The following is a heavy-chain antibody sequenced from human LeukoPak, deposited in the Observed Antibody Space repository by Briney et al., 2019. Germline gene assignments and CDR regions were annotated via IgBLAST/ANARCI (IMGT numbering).Heavy chain of an antibody. J-gene: IGHJ4*02. Sequence: GGSLRLSCAASGFTFSTYAMSWVRQAPGKGLEWVSSISGSGGSTYYADSVKGRFTISRDNSKNTLYLQMNSLRAEDTAVYYCPKARGDGSSWKIIDYWGQRTLVTVSS. CDR1: GFTFSTYA. V-gene: IGHV3-23*01. CDR3: PKARGDGSSWKIIDY. D-gene: IGHD6-13*01. CDR2: ISGSGGST.